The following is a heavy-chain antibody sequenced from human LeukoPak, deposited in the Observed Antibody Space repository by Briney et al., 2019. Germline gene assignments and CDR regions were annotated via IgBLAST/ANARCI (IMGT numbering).Heavy chain of an antibody. CDR3: AKDLLISVGDSSGYYDY. CDR2: ISGSGGST. J-gene: IGHJ4*02. Sequence: GGSLRLSCAASGFTFSSYAKSWVRQAPGKGLEWVSAISGSGGSTYYADSVKGRFTISRDNSKNTLYLQMNSLRAEDTAVYYCAKDLLISVGDSSGYYDYWGQGTLVTVSS. CDR1: GFTFSSYA. D-gene: IGHD3-22*01. V-gene: IGHV3-23*01.